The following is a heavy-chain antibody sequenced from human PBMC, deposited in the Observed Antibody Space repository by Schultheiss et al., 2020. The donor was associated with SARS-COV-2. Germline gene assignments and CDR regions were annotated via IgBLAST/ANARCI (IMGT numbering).Heavy chain of an antibody. J-gene: IGHJ4*02. CDR3: ARDKYYDSSGYYDDYFDY. CDR1: GFTFSSYA. Sequence: GSLRLSCAASGFTFSSYAMNWVRQAPGKGLEWVSSISSSSSYIYYADSVKGRFTISRDNAKNSLYLQMNSLRAEDTAVYYCARDKYYDSSGYYDDYFDYWGQGTLVTVSS. CDR2: ISSSSSYI. D-gene: IGHD3-22*01. V-gene: IGHV3-21*01.